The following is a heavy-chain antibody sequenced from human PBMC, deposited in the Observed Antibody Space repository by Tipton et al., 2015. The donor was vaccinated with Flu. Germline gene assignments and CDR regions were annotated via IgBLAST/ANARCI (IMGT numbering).Heavy chain of an antibody. CDR1: GDSISRRSYY. CDR3: AREKDSRGPEYFQQ. CDR2: IYNSGST. Sequence: TLSLTCTVSGDSISRRSYYWGWIRQPPGKGLEWIGNIYNSGSTYYNPSLKSRVTISIDTSKNQFSLRLYSVTAADTAVYFCAREKDSRGPEYFQQWGQGTLVIVSS. V-gene: IGHV4-39*07. J-gene: IGHJ1*01. D-gene: IGHD6-19*01.